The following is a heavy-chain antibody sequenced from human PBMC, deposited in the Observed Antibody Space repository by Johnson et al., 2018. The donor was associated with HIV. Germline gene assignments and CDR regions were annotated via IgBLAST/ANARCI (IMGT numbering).Heavy chain of an antibody. CDR1: GFTFSSYW. D-gene: IGHD6-13*01. J-gene: IGHJ3*02. CDR2: INSDGSST. V-gene: IGHV3-74*01. CDR3: ARADSSSSPWMGLDI. Sequence: VQLVESGGGLVQPGGSLRLSCAASGFTFSSYWMHWVRQAPGKGLVWVSRINSDGSSTSYADSVKGRFTISRDNAKNTLYLQMNSLRAEDTAVYYCARADSSSSPWMGLDIWGQGTMVTVSS.